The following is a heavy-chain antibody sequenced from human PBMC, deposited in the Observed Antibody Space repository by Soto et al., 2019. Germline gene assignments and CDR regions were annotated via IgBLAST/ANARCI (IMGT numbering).Heavy chain of an antibody. Sequence: QVQLQQWGAGLLKPSETLSLTCAVYGGSLSGYYWSWIRQPPGKVLEWIGEINHSGSTNYNPSLKIRVTTSVDTAKNQFTQRVSCVTAACTGVYYCARGWGRIFDYWSQGTLVTVSS. CDR2: INHSGST. D-gene: IGHD7-27*01. V-gene: IGHV4-34*01. J-gene: IGHJ4*02. CDR3: ARGWGRIFDY. CDR1: GGSLSGYY.